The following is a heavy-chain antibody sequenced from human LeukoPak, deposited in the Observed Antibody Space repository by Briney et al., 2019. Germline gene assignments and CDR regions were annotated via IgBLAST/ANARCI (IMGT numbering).Heavy chain of an antibody. CDR1: GGSISSSSYY. D-gene: IGHD3-22*01. CDR2: IYYSGST. Sequence: SETLSLTCTVSGGSISSSSYYWGWIRQPPGKGLEWIGSIYYSGSTYYNPSLKSRVTISVDTSKNQFSLKLSSVTAADTAVYYCAREGYDSSGYYTMVDYWGQGTLVTVSS. J-gene: IGHJ4*02. CDR3: AREGYDSSGYYTMVDY. V-gene: IGHV4-39*02.